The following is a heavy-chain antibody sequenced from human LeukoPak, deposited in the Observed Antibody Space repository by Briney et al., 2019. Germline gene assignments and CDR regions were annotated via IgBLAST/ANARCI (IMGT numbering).Heavy chain of an antibody. CDR2: ISGSGGST. J-gene: IGHJ4*02. V-gene: IGHV3-23*01. Sequence: GGSLRLSCAASGFTFSSYAMSWVRQAPGKGLEWVSAISGSGGSTYYADSVKGRFTISRDNSKNTLYLQMNSLRAEDTAVYYCAKGRAYYDRSGYYLLDYWGQGTLVTVSS. D-gene: IGHD3-22*01. CDR3: AKGRAYYDRSGYYLLDY. CDR1: GFTFSSYA.